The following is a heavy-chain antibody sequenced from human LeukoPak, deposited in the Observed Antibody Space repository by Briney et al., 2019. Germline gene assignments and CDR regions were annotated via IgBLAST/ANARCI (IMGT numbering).Heavy chain of an antibody. CDR2: INPNSGGT. CDR3: ARGRYDFWSGHKFDP. J-gene: IGHJ5*02. CDR1: GYTFTGYY. D-gene: IGHD3-3*01. Sequence: ASVKVSCKASGYTFTGYYMHWVRQAPEQGLEWMGWINPNSGGTNYAQKFQGRVTMTRDTSISTAYMELSRLRSDDTAVYYCARGRYDFWSGHKFDPWGQGTLVTVSS. V-gene: IGHV1-2*02.